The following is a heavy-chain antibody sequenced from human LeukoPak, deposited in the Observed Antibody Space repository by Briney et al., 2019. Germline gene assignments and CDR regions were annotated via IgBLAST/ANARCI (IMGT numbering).Heavy chain of an antibody. V-gene: IGHV1-69*06. CDR2: IIPIFGTA. CDR1: GYTFTSYT. CDR3: ARSYSSGWAVVY. Sequence: GASVKVSCKASGYTFTSYTISWVRQAPGQGLEWMGGIIPIFGTANYAQKFQGRVTITADKSTSTAYMELSSLRSEDTAVYYCARSYSSGWAVVYWCQGTLVTVSS. J-gene: IGHJ4*02. D-gene: IGHD6-19*01.